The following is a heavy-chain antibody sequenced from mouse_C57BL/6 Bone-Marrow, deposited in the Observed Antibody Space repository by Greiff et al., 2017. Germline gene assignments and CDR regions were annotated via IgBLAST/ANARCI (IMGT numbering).Heavy chain of an antibody. V-gene: IGHV5-9-1*02. CDR1: GFTFSSYA. J-gene: IGHJ2*01. D-gene: IGHD1-1*01. Sequence: EVNVVESGEGLVKPGGSLKLSCAASGFTFSSYAMSWVRQTPEKRLEWVAYISSGGDYIYYADTVKGRFTISRDNARNTLYLQMSSLKSEDTAMYYCTREGHYYGTDYFDYWGQGTTLTVSS. CDR3: TREGHYYGTDYFDY. CDR2: ISSGGDYI.